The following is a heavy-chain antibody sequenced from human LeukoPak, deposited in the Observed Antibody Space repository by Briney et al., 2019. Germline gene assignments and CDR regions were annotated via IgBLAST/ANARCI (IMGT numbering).Heavy chain of an antibody. Sequence: GGSLRLSCAASGFTFSSYSMNWVRQAPGKGLEWVSYISSSGSTIYYADSVKGRFTISRDNAKNSLYLQMNSPRAEDTAVYCCARDKYSSGWYPYFDYWGQGTLVTVSS. CDR2: ISSSGSTI. D-gene: IGHD6-19*01. J-gene: IGHJ4*02. V-gene: IGHV3-48*04. CDR1: GFTFSSYS. CDR3: ARDKYSSGWYPYFDY.